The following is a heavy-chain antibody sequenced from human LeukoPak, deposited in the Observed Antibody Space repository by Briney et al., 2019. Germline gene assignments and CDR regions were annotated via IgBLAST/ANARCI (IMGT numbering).Heavy chain of an antibody. CDR3: ARDSGSSGWYLAFDI. V-gene: IGHV4-4*02. Sequence: PSETLSLTCAVSGGSISSSNWWSWVRQPPGKGLEWIGEIYHSGSTNYNPSLKSRVTISVDKSKNQFSLKLSSVTAADTAVYYCARDSGSSGWYLAFDIWGQGTMVTVSS. CDR1: GGSISSSNW. D-gene: IGHD6-19*01. CDR2: IYHSGST. J-gene: IGHJ3*02.